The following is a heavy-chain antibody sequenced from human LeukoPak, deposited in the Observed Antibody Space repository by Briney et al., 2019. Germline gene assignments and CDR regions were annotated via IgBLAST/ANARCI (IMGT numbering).Heavy chain of an antibody. CDR1: GFTFSTYW. CDR2: IKEDGSAT. D-gene: IGHD1-1*01. V-gene: IGHV3-7*04. CDR3: ARDSPGYLAYDS. Sequence: GGSLRLSCAASGFTFSTYWMTWVRQAPGKGPEWVANIKEDGSATYYVDSVKGRFTISRDNAKKSLYLQMNSLRAEDTAVYYCARDSPGYLAYDSWGRGTLVTVSS. J-gene: IGHJ4*02.